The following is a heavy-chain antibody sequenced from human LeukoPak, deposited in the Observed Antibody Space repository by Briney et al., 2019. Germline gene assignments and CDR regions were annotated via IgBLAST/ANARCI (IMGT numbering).Heavy chain of an antibody. CDR1: GFTFSSYV. J-gene: IGHJ4*02. V-gene: IGHV3-23*01. D-gene: IGHD3-10*01. CDR2: ISGSGGST. CDR3: AKIGFGELSFDY. Sequence: GGSLRLSCAASGFTFSSYVMSWVRQAPGKGLEWVSAISGSGGSTYYADSVKGRFTISRDNSKNTLYLQMNSLRAEDTAVYYCAKIGFGELSFDYWGQGTLVTVSS.